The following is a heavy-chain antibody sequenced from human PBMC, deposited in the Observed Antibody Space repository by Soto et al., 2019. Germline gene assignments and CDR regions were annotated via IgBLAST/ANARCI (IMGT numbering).Heavy chain of an antibody. J-gene: IGHJ3*02. V-gene: IGHV4-59*01. CDR2: IYYSGST. CDR1: GGSISSYY. Sequence: PSETLSLTCTVSGGSISSYYRSCIRQPAGKGLEWIVYIYYSGSTNYNPSLKSRVTISVDTSKNQFSLKLSSVTAADTAVYYCARRGATNYYRGAFDIWGQGTMVTVS. D-gene: IGHD3-22*01. CDR3: ARRGATNYYRGAFDI.